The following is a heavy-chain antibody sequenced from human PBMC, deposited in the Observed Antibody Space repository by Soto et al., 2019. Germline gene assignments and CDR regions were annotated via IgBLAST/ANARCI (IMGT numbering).Heavy chain of an antibody. D-gene: IGHD3-10*01. CDR3: ARDYYPTATTSYIGMDA. Sequence: GESLKISCKGSGYSFTSYWISWVRQMPGKGLEWMGRIDPSDSYTNYSPSFQGHVTISADKSISTAYLQWSSLKASDTAMYFCARDYYPTATTSYIGMDAWGQGTTVTVSS. J-gene: IGHJ6*02. CDR1: GYSFTSYW. CDR2: IDPSDSYT. V-gene: IGHV5-10-1*01.